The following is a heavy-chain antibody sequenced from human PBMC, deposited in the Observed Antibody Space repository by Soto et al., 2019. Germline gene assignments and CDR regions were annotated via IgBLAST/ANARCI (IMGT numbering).Heavy chain of an antibody. D-gene: IGHD3-9*01. J-gene: IGHJ6*02. CDR1: GYTFTSYD. V-gene: IGHV1-8*01. CDR2: MNPNSGNT. CDR3: ARGSPPYDILTGYWSAYYYYYGMDV. Sequence: GASVKVSCKASGYTFTSYDINWVRQATGQGLEWMGWMNPNSGNTGYAQKFQGRVTMTRNTSISTAYMELSSLRSEDTAVYYCARGSPPYDILTGYWSAYYYYYGMDVWCQGTTVTVS.